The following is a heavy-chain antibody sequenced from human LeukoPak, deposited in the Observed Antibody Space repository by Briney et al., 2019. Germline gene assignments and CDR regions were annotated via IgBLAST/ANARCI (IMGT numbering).Heavy chain of an antibody. D-gene: IGHD6-13*01. J-gene: IGHJ4*02. CDR2: INPSGGST. Sequence: GASVKVSCKASGYTFTSYYMHWVRQAPGRGLEWMGIINPSGGSTNYAEKFQGRVTMTSDMSTSTVYMELSSLRSEDTAVYYCARGSSSLPGVYWGQGTLVTVSS. CDR1: GYTFTSYY. CDR3: ARGSSSLPGVY. V-gene: IGHV1-46*01.